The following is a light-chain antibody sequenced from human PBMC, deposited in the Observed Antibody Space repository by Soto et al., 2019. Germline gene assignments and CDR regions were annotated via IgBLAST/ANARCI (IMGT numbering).Light chain of an antibody. J-gene: IGKJ5*01. CDR1: QTVSSN. V-gene: IGKV3D-15*01. CDR3: QQYHWAPDT. CDR2: GAS. Sequence: ERVMTQSPATLSVSPGERATLSCRASQTVSSNLAWYQQRPGQAPRLVIYGASNRAAGIPDRFSGSGSGTDFTLTVSRLEPEDFAMYYCQQYHWAPDTFGQGTRLEIK.